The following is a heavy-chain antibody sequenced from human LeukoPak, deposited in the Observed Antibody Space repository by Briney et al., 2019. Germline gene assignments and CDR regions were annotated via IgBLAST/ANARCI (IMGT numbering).Heavy chain of an antibody. J-gene: IGHJ4*02. CDR1: GFTFDDYA. CDR2: ISWNSGSI. V-gene: IGHV3-9*01. Sequence: GRSLRLSCAASGFTFDDYAMHWVRQAPGKGLEWVSGISWNSGSIGYADSVKGRFTISRDNAKNSLYLQMNSLRAEDTALYYCAQDSTYGDPEAFDYWGQGTLVTVST. CDR3: AQDSTYGDPEAFDY. D-gene: IGHD4-17*01.